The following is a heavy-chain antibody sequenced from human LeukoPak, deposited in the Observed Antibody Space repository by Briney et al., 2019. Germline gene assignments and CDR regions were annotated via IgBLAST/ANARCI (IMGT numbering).Heavy chain of an antibody. D-gene: IGHD2-15*01. V-gene: IGHV4-39*01. J-gene: IGHJ4*02. Sequence: SETLSLTCTVSGGSISRSSYYWGWIRQPPGKGLEWFGSIYYSGSTYYNPSLKSRVTISVDTSKNQFSLKLRSVTAADTAVYYCARHLGICSGGSCYFDYWGQGILVTVSS. CDR3: ARHLGICSGGSCYFDY. CDR2: IYYSGST. CDR1: GGSISRSSYY.